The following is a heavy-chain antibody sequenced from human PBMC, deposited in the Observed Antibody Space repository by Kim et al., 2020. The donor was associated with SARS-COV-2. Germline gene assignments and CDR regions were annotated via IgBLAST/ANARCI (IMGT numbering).Heavy chain of an antibody. J-gene: IGHJ5*02. Sequence: SVKVSCKASGGTFSSYAISWVRQAPGQGLEWMGGIIPIFGTANYAQKFQGRVTITADESTSTAYMELSSLRSEDTAVYYCASYVVPAAPAISSWFDPWGQGTLVTVSS. V-gene: IGHV1-69*13. D-gene: IGHD2-2*01. CDR1: GGTFSSYA. CDR3: ASYVVPAAPAISSWFDP. CDR2: IIPIFGTA.